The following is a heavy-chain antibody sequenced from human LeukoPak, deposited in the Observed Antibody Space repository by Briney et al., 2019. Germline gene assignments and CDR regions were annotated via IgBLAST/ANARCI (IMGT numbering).Heavy chain of an antibody. D-gene: IGHD3-3*01. CDR3: ARCMTIFGPLTLPDY. CDR2: INPNSGGT. J-gene: IGHJ4*02. CDR1: GYTFTGYY. V-gene: IGHV1-2*02. Sequence: GASVKVSCKASGYTFTGYYMHWVRQAPGQGLEWMGWINPNSGGTNYAQKFQCRVTMTRDTSISTAYMELSRLRSDDTAVYYCARCMTIFGPLTLPDYWGQGTLVSVSS.